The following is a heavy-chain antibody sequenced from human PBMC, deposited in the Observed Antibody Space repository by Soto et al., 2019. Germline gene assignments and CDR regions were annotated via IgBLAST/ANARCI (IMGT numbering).Heavy chain of an antibody. V-gene: IGHV2-5*02. J-gene: IGHJ4*02. Sequence: QITLKESGPTLVKPTPTLTLTCTFSGISLSSPAVGVNWIRQPPGKALEWLALIYWDDDTQYSPSLRSRLTITKDTSKNQVVLTMNNVDPVDTATYYCAHGSGWLSDYWGQGTLVTVSS. CDR2: IYWDDDT. CDR1: GISLSSPAVG. CDR3: AHGSGWLSDY. D-gene: IGHD6-19*01.